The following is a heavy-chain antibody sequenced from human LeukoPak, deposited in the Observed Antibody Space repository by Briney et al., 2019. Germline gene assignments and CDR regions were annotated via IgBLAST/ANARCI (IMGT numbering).Heavy chain of an antibody. CDR2: IYYSGST. CDR1: GGSISSGGYY. Sequence: SQTLSLTCTVSGGSISSGGYYWGWIRQHPGKGLEWIGYIYYSGSTYYNPSLKSRVTISVDTSKNQFSLKLSSVTAADTAVYYCAREKRYFDWLQSTYNWFDPWGQGTLVTVSS. J-gene: IGHJ5*02. CDR3: AREKRYFDWLQSTYNWFDP. D-gene: IGHD3-9*01. V-gene: IGHV4-31*03.